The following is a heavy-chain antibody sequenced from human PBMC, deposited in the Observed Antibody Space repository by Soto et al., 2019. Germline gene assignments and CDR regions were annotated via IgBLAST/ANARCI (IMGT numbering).Heavy chain of an antibody. V-gene: IGHV4-59*08. CDR3: ARHEYPRKSTNFDY. J-gene: IGHJ4*02. CDR1: GGSISSYY. Sequence: SETLSLTCTVSGGSISSYYWSWIRQPPGKGLEWIGYIYYSGSTNYNPSLKSRVTISVDTSKNQFSLRLSSVTAADTAVYYCARHEYPRKSTNFDYWGQGTLVTVSS. CDR2: IYYSGST.